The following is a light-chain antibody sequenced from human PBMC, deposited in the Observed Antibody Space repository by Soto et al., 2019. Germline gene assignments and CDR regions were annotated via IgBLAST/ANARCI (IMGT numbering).Light chain of an antibody. Sequence: EVVFTQSPGTLSLSAGERATLSGRVSQGVASSYLAWYQKKPGQAPRLLIFGASTRAPGIPDRFSGSGSGTDFTLTLSRLEPEDFAVYYCQLFTTFGQGTKVDI. V-gene: IGKV3-20*01. CDR3: QLFTT. CDR2: GAS. J-gene: IGKJ1*01. CDR1: QGVASSY.